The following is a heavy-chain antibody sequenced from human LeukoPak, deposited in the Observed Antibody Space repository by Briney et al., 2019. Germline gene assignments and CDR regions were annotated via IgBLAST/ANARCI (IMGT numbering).Heavy chain of an antibody. CDR3: ARPLQGGYSYGFRY. J-gene: IGHJ4*02. CDR1: GGSISSGGYY. Sequence: SQTLSLTCTVSGGSISSGGYYWSWIRQPPGKGLEWIGYIYHSGSTYYNPSLKSRVTISVDRSKNQFSLKLSSVTAADTAVYYCARPLQGGYSYGFRYWGQGTLVTVSS. CDR2: IYHSGST. D-gene: IGHD5-18*01. V-gene: IGHV4-30-2*01.